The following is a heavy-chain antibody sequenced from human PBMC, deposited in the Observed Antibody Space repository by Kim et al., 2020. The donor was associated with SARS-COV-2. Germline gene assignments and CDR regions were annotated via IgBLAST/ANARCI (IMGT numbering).Heavy chain of an antibody. CDR3: ARSPEDRNWGSGRWGGHYAMDV. V-gene: IGHV1-2*02. J-gene: IGHJ6*02. CDR2: INPNTGGT. D-gene: IGHD6-19*01. Sequence: ASVKVSCKASGYIFTDYYIHWVRQAPGQGLGWMGWINPNTGGTNYPQKFQGRVTMTRDTSISTAYMELSRLRSDDTAVYYCARSPEDRNWGSGRWGGHYAMDVWGQGTTVTVSS. CDR1: GYIFTDYY.